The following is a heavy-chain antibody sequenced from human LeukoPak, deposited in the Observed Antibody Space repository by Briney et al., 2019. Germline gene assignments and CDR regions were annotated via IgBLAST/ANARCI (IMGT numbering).Heavy chain of an antibody. J-gene: IGHJ4*02. CDR3: ARPSVSLRYDSSGLVY. Sequence: ASVKVSRKASGYTFTGYYMHWVRQAPGQGLEWMGWINPNSGGTNYAQKFQGRVTMTRDTSIGTAYMELSRLRSDDTAVYYCARPSVSLRYDSSGLVYWGQGTLVTVSS. V-gene: IGHV1-2*02. D-gene: IGHD3-22*01. CDR2: INPNSGGT. CDR1: GYTFTGYY.